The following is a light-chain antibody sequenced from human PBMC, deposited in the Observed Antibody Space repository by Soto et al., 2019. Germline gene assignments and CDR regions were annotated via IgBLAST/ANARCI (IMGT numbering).Light chain of an antibody. Sequence: ELVLTQSPGTLSLSPGERATLSCRASESVASSYLAWYQQKPGQAPRLLIYGASSRATGIPDRFSGRGSGTDFTLTISRLEPEDVAVYYCQQYGSSPWAFGPGTTVEIK. CDR2: GAS. CDR3: QQYGSSPWA. V-gene: IGKV3-20*01. J-gene: IGKJ1*01. CDR1: ESVASSY.